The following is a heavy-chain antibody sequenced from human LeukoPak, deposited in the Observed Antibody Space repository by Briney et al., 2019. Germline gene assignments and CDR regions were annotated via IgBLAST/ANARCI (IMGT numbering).Heavy chain of an antibody. Sequence: PSGTLSLTCAVSGGSISSSNWWSWVRQPPGKGLEWIGEIYHSGSTNYNPSLKSRVTISVDKSKNQFSLKLSSVTAADTAVYYCAREKGYCSSTSCYFRYYYGMDVWGQGTTVTVSS. CDR2: IYHSGST. J-gene: IGHJ6*02. CDR3: AREKGYCSSTSCYFRYYYGMDV. D-gene: IGHD2-2*01. CDR1: GGSISSSNW. V-gene: IGHV4-4*02.